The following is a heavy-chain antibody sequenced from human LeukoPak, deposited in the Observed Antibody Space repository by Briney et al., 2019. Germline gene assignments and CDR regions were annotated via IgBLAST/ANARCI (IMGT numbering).Heavy chain of an antibody. D-gene: IGHD3-3*01. J-gene: IGHJ6*02. V-gene: IGHV1-3*01. CDR1: GYTFTSYA. Sequence: GASVKVSCKASGYTFTSYAMHWVRQAPGQRLEWMGWINAVNGNTKYSQKFQGRVTITRYTSASTAYMELSSLRSEDTAVYYCARGSRFLDPDYYYYYGMDVWGQGTTVTVSS. CDR2: INAVNGNT. CDR3: ARGSRFLDPDYYYYYGMDV.